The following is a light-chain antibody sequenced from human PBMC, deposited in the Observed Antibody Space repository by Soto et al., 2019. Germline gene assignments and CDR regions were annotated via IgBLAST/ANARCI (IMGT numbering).Light chain of an antibody. CDR2: DAS. CDR1: QGIRTY. CDR3: QQYENLPT. Sequence: DIQMTQSPSSLSASVGDRVTITCRASQGIRTYLNWYQQKPGRAPKLLIYDASNLEAGVPSRLRGSGSGTDFTFTISSLTPEDTATYYCQQYENLPTFGHGTRLEIK. J-gene: IGKJ5*01. V-gene: IGKV1-33*01.